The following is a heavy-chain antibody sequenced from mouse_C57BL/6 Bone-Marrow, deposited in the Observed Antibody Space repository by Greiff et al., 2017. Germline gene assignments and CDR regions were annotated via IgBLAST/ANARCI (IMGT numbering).Heavy chain of an antibody. CDR1: GFTFSSYG. Sequence: EVKLVESGGDLVKPGGSLKLSCAASGFTFSSYGMSWVRQTPDKRLEWVATISSGGSSTYYPDSVQGRFTISRDNAKNTLYLQMSSLKSEDTAMYYCARRGMDYWGQGTSVTVSS. CDR3: ARRGMDY. CDR2: ISSGGSST. J-gene: IGHJ4*01. V-gene: IGHV5-6*01.